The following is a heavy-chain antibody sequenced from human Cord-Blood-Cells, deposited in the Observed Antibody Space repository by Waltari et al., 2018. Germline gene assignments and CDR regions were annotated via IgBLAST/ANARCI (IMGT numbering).Heavy chain of an antibody. CDR3: ARGEIGCSSTSCYKYYYMDV. D-gene: IGHD2-2*02. J-gene: IGHJ6*03. Sequence: QVQLVQSGAEVKKPGSSVKVSCKASGGTFSSYAISWVRQAPGHGLAWMGGIIPIFGTANYAQKFQGRVTITADESTSTAYMELSSLRSEDTAVYYCARGEIGCSSTSCYKYYYMDVWGKGTTVTVSS. CDR1: GGTFSSYA. CDR2: IIPIFGTA. V-gene: IGHV1-69*01.